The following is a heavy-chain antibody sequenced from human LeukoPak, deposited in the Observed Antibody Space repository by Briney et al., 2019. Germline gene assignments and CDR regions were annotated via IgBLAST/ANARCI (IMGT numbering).Heavy chain of an antibody. D-gene: IGHD5-18*01. J-gene: IGHJ4*02. CDR1: GFPVSSNY. V-gene: IGHV3-53*01. CDR3: ASNVDTAMVSLDY. CDR2: IYIGGRT. Sequence: PGGSLRLSCAASGFPVSSNYMTWVRQAPGKGLEWVSIIYIGGRTYYADSVKGRFTISRDNSKDTLFLQMNSLRAEDTAVYYCASNVDTAMVSLDYWGQGTLVTVSS.